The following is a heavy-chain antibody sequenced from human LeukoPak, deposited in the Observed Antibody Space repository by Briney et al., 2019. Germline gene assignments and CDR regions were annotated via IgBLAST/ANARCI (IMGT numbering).Heavy chain of an antibody. CDR2: VSGSGGTT. CDR3: AKSDYYDSSGHPSFFEY. J-gene: IGHJ4*02. CDR1: GFPFSSYA. D-gene: IGHD3-22*01. Sequence: GGSLRLSCAASGFPFSSYAMSWVRQAPGKGLEWVSAVSGSGGTTYYADSVKGRFTISRDNSKNTLYLQMNSLRAEDTAVYYCAKSDYYDSSGHPSFFEYWGQGNLVTVSS. V-gene: IGHV3-23*01.